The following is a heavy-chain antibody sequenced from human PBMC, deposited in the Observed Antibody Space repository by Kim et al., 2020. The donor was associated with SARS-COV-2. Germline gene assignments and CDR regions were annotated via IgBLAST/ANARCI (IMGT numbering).Heavy chain of an antibody. CDR1: GFTFGDYA. J-gene: IGHJ3*02. CDR3: TLTYYDFWSGYLNHALDI. V-gene: IGHV3-49*03. D-gene: IGHD3-3*01. Sequence: GGSLRLSCTASGFTFGDYAMSWFRQAPGKGLEWVGFIRSKAYGGTTEYAASVKGRFTISRDDSKSIAYLQMNSLKTEDTAVYYCTLTYYDFWSGYLNHALDIWGQGTMVSVSS. CDR2: IRSKAYGGTT.